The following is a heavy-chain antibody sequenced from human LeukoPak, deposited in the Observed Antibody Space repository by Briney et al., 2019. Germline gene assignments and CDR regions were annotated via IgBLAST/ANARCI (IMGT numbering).Heavy chain of an antibody. CDR2: TNNDGSIT. CDR3: ARPTYYYDSSPDAFDI. J-gene: IGHJ3*02. V-gene: IGHV3-74*01. D-gene: IGHD3-22*01. Sequence: PGGSLRLSCAASGFIFSSYWMDWIRQAPGKGLVWVSRTNNDGSITTYADSVKGRFTISRDNAKNTLYLQVSSLRSEDTAVYYCARPTYYYDSSPDAFDIWGQGTMVTVSS. CDR1: GFIFSSYW.